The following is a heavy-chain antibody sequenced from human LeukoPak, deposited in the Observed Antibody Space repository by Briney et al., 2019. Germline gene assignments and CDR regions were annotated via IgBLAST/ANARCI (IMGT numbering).Heavy chain of an antibody. Sequence: GASVKVFCKASGGTFSSYAISWVRQAPGQGLEWMGRIIPIFGIANYAQKFQGRVTITADKSTSTAYMELSSLRSEDTAVYYCARDPAIFGAKAYGMDVWGQGTTVTVSS. V-gene: IGHV1-69*04. CDR1: GGTFSSYA. D-gene: IGHD3-3*01. J-gene: IGHJ6*02. CDR3: ARDPAIFGAKAYGMDV. CDR2: IIPIFGIA.